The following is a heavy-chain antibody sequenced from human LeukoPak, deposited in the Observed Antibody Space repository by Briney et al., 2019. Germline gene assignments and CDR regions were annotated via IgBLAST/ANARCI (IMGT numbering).Heavy chain of an antibody. CDR2: IYYGGST. CDR3: ARELSGWDTDSEGDDY. J-gene: IGHJ4*02. CDR1: GGSISSYY. D-gene: IGHD6-19*01. V-gene: IGHV4-59*12. Sequence: SETLSLTCTVSGGSISSYYWSWIRQPPGKGLEWIGNIYYGGSTYYNPSLKSRVTISVDKSKNQFSLKLSSVTAADTAVYYCARELSGWDTDSEGDDYWGQGTLVTVSS.